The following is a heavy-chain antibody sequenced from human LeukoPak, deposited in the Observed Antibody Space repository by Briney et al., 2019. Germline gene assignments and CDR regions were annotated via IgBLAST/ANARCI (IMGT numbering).Heavy chain of an antibody. CDR3: ARGDQPLLYGGASDC. J-gene: IGHJ4*02. CDR1: GFNFRSYA. D-gene: IGHD1-26*01. CDR2: ITVGGGSGSQ. Sequence: GGSLRLSCDASGFNFRSYAMSWVRQAPGKGLEWVSSITVGGGSGSQHYADSVKGRFTISRDNSKNTVYLQMSSLRPEDTAVYYCARGDQPLLYGGASDCWGQGNLVTVSS. V-gene: IGHV3-23*01.